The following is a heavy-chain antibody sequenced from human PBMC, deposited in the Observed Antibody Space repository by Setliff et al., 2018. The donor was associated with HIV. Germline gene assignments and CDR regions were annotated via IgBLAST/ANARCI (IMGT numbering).Heavy chain of an antibody. V-gene: IGHV3-23*01. CDR1: GFTFSSYA. CDR2: ISGSGGST. D-gene: IGHD3-10*01. Sequence: PGGSLRLSCAASGFTFSSYAMSWVRQAPGKGLEWVSAISGSGGSTYYADSVKGRFTISRDNSKNTLYLQMNSLRAEDTAVYYCAKDTLGSGSYYNAVDYWGQGTLVTVSS. CDR3: AKDTLGSGSYYNAVDY. J-gene: IGHJ4*02.